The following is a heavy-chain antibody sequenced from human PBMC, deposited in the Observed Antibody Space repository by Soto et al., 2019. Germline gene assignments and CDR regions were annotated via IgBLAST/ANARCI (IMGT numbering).Heavy chain of an antibody. CDR3: ERARRLTMVGGVLFDY. CDR2: MNPNSGNT. D-gene: IGHD3-10*01. V-gene: IGHV1-8*01. CDR1: GYTFTSYD. J-gene: IGHJ4*02. Sequence: GVSVMVSGKASGYTFTSYDINWVRQATGQGLDCMGWMNPNSGNTGYAQNFQGRVTMTRNTSISTSYMELSSMRSEDTAVYYCERARRLTMVGGVLFDYWGQVTVITVSS.